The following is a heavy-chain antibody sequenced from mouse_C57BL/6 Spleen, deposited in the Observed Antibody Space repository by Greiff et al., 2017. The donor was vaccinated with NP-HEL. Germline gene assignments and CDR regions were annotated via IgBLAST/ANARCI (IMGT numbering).Heavy chain of an antibody. CDR2: INPSTGGT. CDR1: GYSFTGYY. Sequence: EVKVEESGPELVKPGASVKISCKASGYSFTGYYMNWVKQSPEKSLEWIGEINPSTGGTTYNQKFKAKATLTVDKSSSTAYMQLKSLTSEDSAVYYCARPLYSNPCYAMDYWGQGTSVTVSS. CDR3: ARPLYSNPCYAMDY. V-gene: IGHV1-42*01. D-gene: IGHD2-5*01. J-gene: IGHJ4*01.